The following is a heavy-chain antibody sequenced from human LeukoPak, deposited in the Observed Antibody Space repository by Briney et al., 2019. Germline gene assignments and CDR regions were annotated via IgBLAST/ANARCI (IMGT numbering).Heavy chain of an antibody. CDR3: ARDGASGYLADY. Sequence: GASLKGSCKTSVDTLSGYYMYCVRQTPRQGREWMGWINTDSGGSNYAQKFQGRVNMNRDTSISTAYMELSRLGSDDTGVYYCARDGASGYLADYWGQGTLVTVSS. CDR1: VDTLSGYY. V-gene: IGHV1-2*02. J-gene: IGHJ4*02. CDR2: INTDSGGS. D-gene: IGHD3-3*01.